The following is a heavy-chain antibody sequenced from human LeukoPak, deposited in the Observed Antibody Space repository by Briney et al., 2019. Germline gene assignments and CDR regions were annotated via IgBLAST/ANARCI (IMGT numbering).Heavy chain of an antibody. J-gene: IGHJ3*02. V-gene: IGHV1-69*05. CDR2: IIPIFGTA. Sequence: GASVKVSCKASGGTFSSYAISWVRQAPGQGLEWMGGIIPIFGTANYAQKFQGRVTITTDESTSTAYMELSSLRSEGTAVYYCARAISNYTAMVSDAFDIWGQGTMVTVSS. CDR3: ARAISNYTAMVSDAFDI. CDR1: GGTFSSYA. D-gene: IGHD5-18*01.